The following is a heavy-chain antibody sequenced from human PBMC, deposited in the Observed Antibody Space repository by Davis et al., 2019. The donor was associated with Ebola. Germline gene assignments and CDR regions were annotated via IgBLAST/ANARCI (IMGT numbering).Heavy chain of an antibody. V-gene: IGHV1-46*01. D-gene: IGHD4-23*01. CDR3: ARSRFGGGNVRGFGDY. Sequence: AASVKVSCKASGYTFTSYYMHWARQAPGQGLEWMGIINPSGGSTSYAQKFQGRVTMTRDTSTSTVYMELSSLRSEDTAVYYCARSRFGGGNVRGFGDYWGQGTLVTVSS. CDR1: GYTFTSYY. CDR2: INPSGGST. J-gene: IGHJ4*02.